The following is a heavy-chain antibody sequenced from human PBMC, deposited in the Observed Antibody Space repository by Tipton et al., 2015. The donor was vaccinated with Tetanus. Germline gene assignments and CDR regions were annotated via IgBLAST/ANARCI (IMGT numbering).Heavy chain of an antibody. CDR1: GGAFSGYY. V-gene: IGHV4-34*01. CDR2: INHSGTS. D-gene: IGHD2-2*01. CDR3: ARHVHGFGALLTPAATHYYYGMDV. Sequence: TLSLTCAVNGGAFSGYYWTWIRQFPGKGLEWIGEINHSGTSNHNPSLKNRVTTSVDTSKNHFFLQLSSVTAADTAVYYCARHVHGFGALLTPAATHYYYGMDVWGQGTTVTVSS. J-gene: IGHJ6*02.